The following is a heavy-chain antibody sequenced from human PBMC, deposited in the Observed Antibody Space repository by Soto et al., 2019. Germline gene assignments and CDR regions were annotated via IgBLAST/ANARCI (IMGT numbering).Heavy chain of an antibody. V-gene: IGHV3-30*03. CDR2: ISYDGSNK. CDR1: GFTFSSYG. D-gene: IGHD2-2*01. J-gene: IGHJ4*02. CDR3: ARGRYQLLWGDY. Sequence: QVQLVESGGGVVQSGRSLRLSCVASGFTFSSYGMHWVRQAPGKGLEWVALISYDGSNKYYADSVKGRFSISRDNSKNTLYLQMNSLRAEDTAVYYCARGRYQLLWGDYWDQGTLVTVSS.